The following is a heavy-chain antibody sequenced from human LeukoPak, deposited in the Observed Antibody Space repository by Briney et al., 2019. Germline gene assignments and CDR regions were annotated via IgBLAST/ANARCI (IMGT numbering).Heavy chain of an antibody. CDR3: ARVAARSGDAFDI. D-gene: IGHD6-13*01. CDR1: GGSISSNSYY. J-gene: IGHJ3*02. Sequence: SETLSLTCTVSGGSISSNSYYWGWIRQPPGKGLEWIGSIYYSGSTYYNPSLKSRVTISVDTSKNQFSLKLSSVTAADTAVYYCARVAARSGDAFDIWGQGTMVTVSS. CDR2: IYYSGST. V-gene: IGHV4-39*07.